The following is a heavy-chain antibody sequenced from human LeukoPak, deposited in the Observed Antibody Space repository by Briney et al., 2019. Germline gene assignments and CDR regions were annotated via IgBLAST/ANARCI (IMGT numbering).Heavy chain of an antibody. D-gene: IGHD6-19*01. J-gene: IGHJ5*02. CDR2: INWNGGST. Sequence: GGSLRLSCAASGFTFDDYGMSWVRQAPGKGLEWVSGINWNGGSTGYADSVEGRFTISRDNAKNSLYLQMNSLRAEDTALYYCARDLVAVAGTLRFDPWGQGTLVTVSS. CDR3: ARDLVAVAGTLRFDP. V-gene: IGHV3-20*04. CDR1: GFTFDDYG.